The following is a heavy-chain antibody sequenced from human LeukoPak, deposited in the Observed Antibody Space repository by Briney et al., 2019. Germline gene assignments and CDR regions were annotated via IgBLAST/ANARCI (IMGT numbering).Heavy chain of an antibody. CDR3: ARDQYYDFWSGYRNYAFDI. CDR1: GGSVTSFY. V-gene: IGHV4-59*02. CDR2: ISYTGST. Sequence: SETLSLTCIVSGGSVTSFYWSWIRQPPGKGLEWIGYISYTGSTNYNPSLKSRVTISVDTSKNQFSLKLSSVTAADTAVYYCARDQYYDFWSGYRNYAFDIWGQGTMVTVSS. D-gene: IGHD3-3*01. J-gene: IGHJ3*02.